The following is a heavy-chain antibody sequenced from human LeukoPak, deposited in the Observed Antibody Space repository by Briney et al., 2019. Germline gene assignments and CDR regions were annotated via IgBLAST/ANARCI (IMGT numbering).Heavy chain of an antibody. Sequence: NPSETLSLTCTVSGGSISSYYWSWIRQPPGKGLEWIGYIYYSGSTNYNPSLKSRVTISVDTSKNQFSLKLSSVTAADTAVYYCARDLGDQNPGAFDIWGQGTMVTVSS. J-gene: IGHJ3*02. CDR3: ARDLGDQNPGAFDI. CDR2: IYYSGST. CDR1: GGSISSYY. D-gene: IGHD3-16*01. V-gene: IGHV4-59*01.